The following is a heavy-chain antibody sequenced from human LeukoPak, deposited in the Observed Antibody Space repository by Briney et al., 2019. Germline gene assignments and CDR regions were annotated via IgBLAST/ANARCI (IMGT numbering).Heavy chain of an antibody. D-gene: IGHD6-19*01. CDR2: INHSGST. J-gene: IGHJ4*02. V-gene: IGHV4-34*01. CDR3: ARALPRYSSGWYVNY. Sequence: SETLSLTCAVYGGSFSGYYWSWIRQPPGKGLEWIGEINHSGSTNYNPSLKSRVTISVDTSMNQFSLKLSSVTAADTAVYYCARALPRYSSGWYVNYWGQGTLVTVSS. CDR1: GGSFSGYY.